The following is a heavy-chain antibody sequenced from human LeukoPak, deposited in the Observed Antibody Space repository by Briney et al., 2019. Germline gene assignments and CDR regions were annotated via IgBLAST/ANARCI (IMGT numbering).Heavy chain of an antibody. Sequence: SETLSLTCAVYGGSFSGYYWSWIRQPPGKGLEWIGEINHSGSTNYNPSLKSRVTISVDTSKNQFSLKLSSVTAADTAVYYCARDMHPRYYYDSSGFGYFDYWGQGTLVTVSS. V-gene: IGHV4-34*01. CDR1: GGSFSGYY. CDR2: INHSGST. J-gene: IGHJ4*02. CDR3: ARDMHPRYYYDSSGFGYFDY. D-gene: IGHD3-22*01.